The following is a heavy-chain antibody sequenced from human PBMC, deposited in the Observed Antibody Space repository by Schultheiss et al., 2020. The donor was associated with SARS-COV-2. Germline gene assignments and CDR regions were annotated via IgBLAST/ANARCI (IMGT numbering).Heavy chain of an antibody. V-gene: IGHV4-59*01. CDR1: GGFISSYY. CDR3: ARRTYYYDSSGYLAGGYYYYMDV. Sequence: SETLSLTCTVSGGFISSYYWSWIRQPPGKGLEWIGYIYYSGSTNYNPSLKSRVTISVDTSKNQFSLKLSSVTAADTAVYYCARRTYYYDSSGYLAGGYYYYMDVWGKGTTVTVSS. D-gene: IGHD3-22*01. J-gene: IGHJ6*03. CDR2: IYYSGST.